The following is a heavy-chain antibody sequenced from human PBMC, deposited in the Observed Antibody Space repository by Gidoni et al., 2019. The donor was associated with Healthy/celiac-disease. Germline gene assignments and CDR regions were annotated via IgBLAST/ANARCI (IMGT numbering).Heavy chain of an antibody. Sequence: EVQLVESGGGLVHPGGSLRLSCAAPGFPFSSSPMSWVRQAPGKGLVWVSAISGSGGSTYYADSVKGRFTISRDNSKNTLYLQMNSLRAEDTAVYYCAKGGPTPNWKRLLSFDYWGQGTLVTVSS. CDR3: AKGGPTPNWKRLLSFDY. D-gene: IGHD1-20*01. CDR1: GFPFSSSP. V-gene: IGHV3-23*04. CDR2: ISGSGGST. J-gene: IGHJ4*02.